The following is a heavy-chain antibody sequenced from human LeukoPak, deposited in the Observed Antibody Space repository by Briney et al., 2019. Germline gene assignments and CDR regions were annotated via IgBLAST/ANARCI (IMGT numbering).Heavy chain of an antibody. CDR2: INPSGGST. V-gene: IGHV1-46*01. Sequence: ASVKVSCKASGYTFTSYYMHWVRQAPGQGLEWMGIINPSGGSTSYAQKFQGRVTMTRDTSTSTVYMELSSLRSEDTAVYYCARDGSYYDFWSGSSFDYWGQGTLVTVSS. J-gene: IGHJ4*02. CDR1: GYTFTSYY. D-gene: IGHD3-3*01. CDR3: ARDGSYYDFWSGSSFDY.